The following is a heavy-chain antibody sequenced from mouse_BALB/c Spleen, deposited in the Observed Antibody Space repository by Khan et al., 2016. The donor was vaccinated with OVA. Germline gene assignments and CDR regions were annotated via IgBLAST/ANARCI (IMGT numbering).Heavy chain of an antibody. CDR3: ARPPITTVVATSYWFFDV. D-gene: IGHD1-1*01. V-gene: IGHV5-9-3*01. Sequence: EVKLEVSGGGLVKSGGSLKLSCAASGFTFSTYAMSWVRQTPEKRLEWVATISTGDTYTYYPDSVKGRFTISRDNAKNTLYLQMSSLRSEDTAMYYCARPPITTVVATSYWFFDVWGAGTTVTVST. CDR2: ISTGDTYT. J-gene: IGHJ1*01. CDR1: GFTFSTYA.